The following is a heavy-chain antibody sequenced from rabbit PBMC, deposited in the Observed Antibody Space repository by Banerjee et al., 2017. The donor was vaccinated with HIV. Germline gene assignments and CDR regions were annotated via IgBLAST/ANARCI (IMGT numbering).Heavy chain of an antibody. D-gene: IGHD4-1*01. CDR2: IYGDSSGST. CDR3: VREVAARFGL. Sequence: QEQLVESGGGLVQPEGSLTLTCTASGFSFSSSYYLCWVRQAPGKGLECIACIYGDSSGSTWYASWAKGRFTISKTSSTTVTLQMTTLTAADTATYFCVREVAARFGLWGPGTLVTVS. V-gene: IGHV1S45*01. J-gene: IGHJ4*01. CDR1: GFSFSSSYY.